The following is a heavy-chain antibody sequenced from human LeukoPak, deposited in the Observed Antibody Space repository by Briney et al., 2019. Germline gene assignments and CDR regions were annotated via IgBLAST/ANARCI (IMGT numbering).Heavy chain of an antibody. CDR1: GGSISSYY. Sequence: PSETLSLTCTVSGGSISSYYWNWIRQPAGKGLEWIGRIHTGGSTNYNPSLKGRVTMSVDTSKNQFSLKLSSVTAADTAVYYCARDEGSPHSGSWYFDYWGQGTLVTVSS. CDR2: IHTGGST. CDR3: ARDEGSPHSGSWYFDY. J-gene: IGHJ4*02. D-gene: IGHD1-26*01. V-gene: IGHV4-4*07.